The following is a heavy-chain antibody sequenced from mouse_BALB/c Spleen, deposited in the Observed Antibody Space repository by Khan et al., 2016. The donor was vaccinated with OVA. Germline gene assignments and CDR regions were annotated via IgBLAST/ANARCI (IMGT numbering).Heavy chain of an antibody. CDR3: WILL. J-gene: IGHJ2*01. Sequence: EVKLEESGGGLVQPGGSMKLSCVASGFTFSNYWLNWVRQSQETGLAGVAEIRLKSADYVTHYADSVKGRFTISSDDSKSSVDLQMNNVIAEATGIYYCWILLWGQGTTLTVSS. CDR1: GFTFSNYW. CDR2: IRLKSADYVT. V-gene: IGHV6-6*02.